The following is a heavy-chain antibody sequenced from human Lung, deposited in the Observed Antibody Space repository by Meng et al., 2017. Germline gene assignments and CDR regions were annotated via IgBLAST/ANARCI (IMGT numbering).Heavy chain of an antibody. CDR1: VYIFTRYG. CDR2: ISGYNGNT. Sequence: QVQLVQSGGEVKKPGASVMFSCKASVYIFTRYGIPWVRQAPGQGLEWMGWISGYNGNTNYAQKLQGRVTMTTDTSTSTAYMELRSLRSDDTAVYYCARAEEEYCSGGSCPNFDFWGQGTLVTVSS. CDR3: ARAEEEYCSGGSCPNFDF. D-gene: IGHD2-15*01. J-gene: IGHJ4*02. V-gene: IGHV1-18*01.